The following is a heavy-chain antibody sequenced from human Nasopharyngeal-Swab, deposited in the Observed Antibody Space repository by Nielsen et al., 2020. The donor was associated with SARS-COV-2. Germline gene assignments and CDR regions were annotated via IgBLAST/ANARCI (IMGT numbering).Heavy chain of an antibody. CDR3: ARDVAGADSA. J-gene: IGHJ5*02. CDR1: GFSFSDYY. CDR2: IHSVSSFT. V-gene: IGHV3-11*06. Sequence: GESLKISCAASGFSFSDYYMSWIRQAPGKGLEWVSYIHSVSSFTDYADSVKGRFTISRDNAKNTLYLQMNNLRAEDTALYYCARDVAGADSAWGQGTLVTVSS. D-gene: IGHD2-21*01.